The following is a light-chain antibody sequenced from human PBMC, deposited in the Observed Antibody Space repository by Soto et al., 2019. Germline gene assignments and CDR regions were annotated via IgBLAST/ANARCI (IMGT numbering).Light chain of an antibody. CDR3: QAWDSSTAV. CDR1: KLGDKY. V-gene: IGLV3-1*01. J-gene: IGLJ2*01. CDR2: QDD. Sequence: SYELTQTPSVSVSPGQTASITCSGDKLGDKYACWYQQRPGQSPVLLIYQDDKRPSGIPERFSGSNSGNTATLTISGTQAMDEADYYCQAWDSSTAVFGGGTKVTVL.